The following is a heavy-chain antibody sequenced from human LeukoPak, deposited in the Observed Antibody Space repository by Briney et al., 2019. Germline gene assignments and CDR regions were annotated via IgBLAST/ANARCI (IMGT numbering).Heavy chain of an antibody. CDR2: IRYDGSNK. Sequence: PGGSLRLSCAASGFTFSSYGMHWVRQAPGKGMEWVAFIRYDGSNKYYADSVKGRFTLSRDNSKNTLYLQMNSLRAEDTAVYYCAKAVDGYNPFDYWGQGPLVTVS. D-gene: IGHD5-24*01. CDR1: GFTFSSYG. V-gene: IGHV3-30*02. J-gene: IGHJ4*02. CDR3: AKAVDGYNPFDY.